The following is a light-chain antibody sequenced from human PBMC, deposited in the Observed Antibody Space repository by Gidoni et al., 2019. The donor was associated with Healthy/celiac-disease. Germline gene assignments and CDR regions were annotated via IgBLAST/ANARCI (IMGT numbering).Light chain of an antibody. Sequence: DSHITQSPSSLSASVGDRVTITCRPSQSISSYLNWYQQKPGKAPKLMNYAASSLQSGVPSRFSGSGAGTDFTITISSLQPEDFATYYCQQSYSTPRTFGQGTKVEIK. CDR3: QQSYSTPRT. V-gene: IGKV1-39*01. CDR2: AAS. CDR1: QSISSY. J-gene: IGKJ1*01.